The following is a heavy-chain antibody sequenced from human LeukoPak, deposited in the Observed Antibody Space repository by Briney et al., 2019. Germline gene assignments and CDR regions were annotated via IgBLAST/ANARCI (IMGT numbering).Heavy chain of an antibody. Sequence: GGSLRLSCAASGFTFSNYWMHWVRQAPGKGLVWVSRINSDGSSTSYADSVKGRFTISRDNAKNTLYLQLNSLRAEDTAVYYCAKGGFCSGGSCPVDYYYYMDVWGKGTTVTVSS. CDR3: AKGGFCSGGSCPVDYYYYMDV. J-gene: IGHJ6*03. D-gene: IGHD2-15*01. CDR1: GFTFSNYW. V-gene: IGHV3-74*01. CDR2: INSDGSST.